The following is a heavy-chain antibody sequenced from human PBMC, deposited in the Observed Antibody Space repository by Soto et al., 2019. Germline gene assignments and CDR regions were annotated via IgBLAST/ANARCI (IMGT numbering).Heavy chain of an antibody. CDR3: ARDLACSSTSCYL. CDR1: GFTFSTYS. V-gene: IGHV3-21*01. Sequence: GGSLRLSCAASGFTFSTYSINWVRQAPGKGLVWVSSFSGSSSYIYYADSVKGRFTISRDNARNSLDLQMNSLRAEDTAVYYCARDLACSSTSCYLWGQGTLVTVSS. D-gene: IGHD2-2*01. CDR2: FSGSSSYI. J-gene: IGHJ4*02.